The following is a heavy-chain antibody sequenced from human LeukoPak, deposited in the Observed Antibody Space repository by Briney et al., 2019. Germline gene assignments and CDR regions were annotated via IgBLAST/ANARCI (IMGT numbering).Heavy chain of an antibody. CDR1: GGSISSGDYY. CDR2: IYYSGST. J-gene: IGHJ6*03. Sequence: SQTLSLTCTVSGGSISSGDYYWRWIRQPPGKGLEWIEYIYYSGSTYYNPSLKSRVTISIDTSKNQFSLKLSSVTAADTAVYYCAREPLWSGYSYYYYYMDVWGKGTTVTVSS. D-gene: IGHD3-3*01. V-gene: IGHV4-30-4*08. CDR3: AREPLWSGYSYYYYYMDV.